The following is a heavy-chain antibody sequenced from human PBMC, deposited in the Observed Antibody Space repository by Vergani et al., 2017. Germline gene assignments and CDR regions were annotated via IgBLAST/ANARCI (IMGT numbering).Heavy chain of an antibody. CDR2: IDTANGKP. V-gene: IGHV7-4-1*02. CDR3: ARDLSRDEYNVLHY. CDR1: GYIFYGHL. D-gene: IGHD5-24*01. J-gene: IGHJ4*02. Sequence: QVQLEQSGSELREPGASVKVSCKASGYIFYGHLLNWLRQAHGQGLEWLGWIDTANGKPTYAQGFRGPFVLSVDTSVDSAYLEIISLKADDTAVYYCARDLSRDEYNVLHYWGQGSLVTVSS.